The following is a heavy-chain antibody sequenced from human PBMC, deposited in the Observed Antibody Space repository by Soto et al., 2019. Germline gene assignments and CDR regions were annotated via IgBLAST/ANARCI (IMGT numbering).Heavy chain of an antibody. D-gene: IGHD6-13*01. CDR3: ARRGIAAAAVPWFDP. V-gene: IGHV5-51*01. Sequence: GESLKISCKGSGYSFTSYWIGWVRQMPGKGLEWMGIIYPGDSDTRYSPSFQGQVTISADKSISTAYLQWSSLKASDTAMYYCARRGIAAAAVPWFDPWGQGTPVTVSS. CDR1: GYSFTSYW. CDR2: IYPGDSDT. J-gene: IGHJ5*02.